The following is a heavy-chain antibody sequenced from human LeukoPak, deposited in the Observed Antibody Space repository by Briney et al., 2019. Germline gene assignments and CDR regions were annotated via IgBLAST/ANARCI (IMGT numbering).Heavy chain of an antibody. CDR1: GFTFSSYW. Sequence: GGSLRLSCAASGFTFSSYWMSWVRRAPGKGLEWVANIKQDGSEKYYVDSVKGRFTISRDNAKNSPYLQMNSLRAEDTAVYYCARGGYSSSWSLPTHWGQGTTVTVSS. V-gene: IGHV3-7*01. D-gene: IGHD6-13*01. CDR3: ARGGYSSSWSLPTH. CDR2: IKQDGSEK. J-gene: IGHJ6*02.